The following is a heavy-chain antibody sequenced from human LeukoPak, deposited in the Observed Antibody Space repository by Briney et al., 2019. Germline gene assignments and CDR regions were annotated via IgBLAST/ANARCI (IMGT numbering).Heavy chain of an antibody. CDR2: IYYSGST. D-gene: IGHD3-10*01. V-gene: IGHV4-61*01. J-gene: IGHJ6*02. Sequence: PSETLSLTCTVSGGSISSSSYYWSWIRQPPGKGLEWIGYIYYSGSTNYNPSLKSRVTISVDTSKNQFSLKLSSVTAADTAVYYCARTVLLSSMDVWGQGTTVTVSS. CDR3: ARTVLLSSMDV. CDR1: GGSISSSSYY.